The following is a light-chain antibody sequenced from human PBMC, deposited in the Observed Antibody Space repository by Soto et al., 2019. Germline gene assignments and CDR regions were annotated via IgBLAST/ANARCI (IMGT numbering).Light chain of an antibody. Sequence: EIVMTQSPATLSVSPGERATLSCRASQSVSSNLAWYQQKPGQAPRLLIYGASTRVTGIPARFSGSGSVTEFTLTISSLQSEDFAVYYCQQYNNWPPYTFGQGTKLEIK. CDR2: GAS. V-gene: IGKV3-15*01. J-gene: IGKJ2*01. CDR3: QQYNNWPPYT. CDR1: QSVSSN.